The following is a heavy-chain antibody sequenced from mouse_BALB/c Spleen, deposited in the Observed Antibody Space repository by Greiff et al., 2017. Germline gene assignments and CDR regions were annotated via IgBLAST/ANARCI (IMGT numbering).Heavy chain of an antibody. Sequence: DVKLVESGPGLVKPSQSLSLTCTVTGYSITSDYAWNWIRQFPGNKLEWMGYISYSGSTSYNPSLKSRISITRDTSKNQFFLQLNSVTTEDTATYYCARVPGWYFDVWGAGTTVTVSS. V-gene: IGHV3-2*02. CDR2: ISYSGST. J-gene: IGHJ1*01. CDR1: GYSITSDYA. CDR3: ARVPGWYFDV.